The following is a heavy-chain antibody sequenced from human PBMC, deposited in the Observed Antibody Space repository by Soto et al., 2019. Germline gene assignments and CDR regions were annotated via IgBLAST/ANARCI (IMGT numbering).Heavy chain of an antibody. J-gene: IGHJ6*02. CDR2: IIPIFGTA. V-gene: IGHV1-69*13. D-gene: IGHD6-6*01. CDR1: GGTFSSYA. CDR3: ATIYSSSSYYYYGMDV. Sequence: SVKVSCKASGGTFSSYAISWVRQAPGQGLEWMGGIIPIFGTANYAQKFQGRVTITADESTSTAYMELSSLRSEDTAVYYCATIYSSSSYYYYGMDVWGQGTTVTVSS.